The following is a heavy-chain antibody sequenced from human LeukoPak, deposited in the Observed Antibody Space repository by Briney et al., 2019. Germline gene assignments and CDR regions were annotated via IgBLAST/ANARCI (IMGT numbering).Heavy chain of an antibody. J-gene: IGHJ6*02. CDR3: ARDRGLTLFYYGLDV. D-gene: IGHD2-21*02. CDR1: GFTFSNHE. CDR2: ISGSGGTK. Sequence: PGGSLRLSCAASGFTFSNHEMTWVRQAPGKGLEWVLYISGSGGTKYYADSVRGRFTISRDNAKNSLYLQMNSLRAEDTAIYYCARDRGLTLFYYGLDVWGRGTTVTVSS. V-gene: IGHV3-48*03.